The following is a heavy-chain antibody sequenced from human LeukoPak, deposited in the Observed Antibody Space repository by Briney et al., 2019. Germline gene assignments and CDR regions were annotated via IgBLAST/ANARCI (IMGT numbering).Heavy chain of an antibody. D-gene: IGHD3-16*02. V-gene: IGHV3-9*01. CDR1: GFTFDDYA. J-gene: IGHJ3*02. Sequence: GGSLRLSCAASGFTFDDYAMHWVRQAPGKGLEWVSGISWNSGSIGYADSVKGRFTISRDNAKNSLYLQMNSLRAEDTALYYCAKGLRLVELSPTGAAFDIWGQGTMVTVSS. CDR2: ISWNSGSI. CDR3: AKGLRLVELSPTGAAFDI.